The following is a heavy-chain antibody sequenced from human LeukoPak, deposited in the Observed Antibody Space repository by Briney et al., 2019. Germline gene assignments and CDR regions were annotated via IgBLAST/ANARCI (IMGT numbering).Heavy chain of an antibody. J-gene: IGHJ6*03. Sequence: ASVKVSCKASGYTFTSYYMHWVRQAPGQGLEWMGIINPSGGSTSYAQKFQGRVTMTRDTSTSTVYMELSSLRSEDTAVYYCARDSRADFGVVHGGYYYYYMDVWGKGTTVTVSS. CDR2: INPSGGST. CDR3: ARDSRADFGVVHGGYYYYYMDV. V-gene: IGHV1-46*01. D-gene: IGHD3-3*01. CDR1: GYTFTSYY.